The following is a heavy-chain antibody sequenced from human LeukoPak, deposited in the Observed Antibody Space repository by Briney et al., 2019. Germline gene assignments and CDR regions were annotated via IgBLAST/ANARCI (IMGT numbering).Heavy chain of an antibody. V-gene: IGHV4-31*03. CDR1: GGSISSGDYY. D-gene: IGHD2-21*02. CDR3: ASSKTTAYCGGDCYLDY. CDR2: IYYSGSA. J-gene: IGHJ4*02. Sequence: SETLSLTCTVSGGSISSGDYYWNWIRQHPGKGLEWIGYIYYSGSAYYNPSLKSRVTISIDTSKNQFSLKLSSVTAADTAVYYCASSKTTAYCGGDCYLDYWGQGTLVTVSS.